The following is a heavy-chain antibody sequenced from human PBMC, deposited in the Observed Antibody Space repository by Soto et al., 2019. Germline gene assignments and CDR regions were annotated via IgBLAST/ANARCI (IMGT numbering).Heavy chain of an antibody. CDR2: IFYSGNT. CDR1: GGSISSGDYY. J-gene: IGHJ5*02. Sequence: QVQLQESGPGLVKPSQTLSLTCTVSGGSISSGDYYWSWIRQPPGKGLEWIGYIFYSGNTYYNPSLKSRVSISGDTSKNHCTLKRSSVTAADTAVYYCAIDRGSSWMYKWFHPWGQGTLVTDSS. V-gene: IGHV4-30-4*01. D-gene: IGHD6-13*01. CDR3: AIDRGSSWMYKWFHP.